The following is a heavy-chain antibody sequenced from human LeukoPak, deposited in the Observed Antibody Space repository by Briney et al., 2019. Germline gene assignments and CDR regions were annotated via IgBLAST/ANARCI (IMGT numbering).Heavy chain of an antibody. J-gene: IGHJ6*03. CDR3: ARGVGAYYDFWSGYLPYYYYYYMDV. CDR1: GYTFTSYD. CDR2: MNPNSGNT. Sequence: ASVKVSCKASGYTFTSYDINWVRQATGQGLEWMGWMNPNSGNTGYAQKSQGRVTMTRNTSISTAYMELSSLRSEDTAVYYCARGVGAYYDFWSGYLPYYYYYYMDVWGKGTTVTVSS. D-gene: IGHD3-3*01. V-gene: IGHV1-8*01.